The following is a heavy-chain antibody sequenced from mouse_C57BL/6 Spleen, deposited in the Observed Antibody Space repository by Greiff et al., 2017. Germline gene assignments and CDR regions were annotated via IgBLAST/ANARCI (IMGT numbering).Heavy chain of an antibody. Sequence: QVQLQQSGAELVKPGASVKLSCKASGYTFTSYWMQWVKQRPGQGLEWIGEIDPSDSYTNYNQKFKGKATLTVDPSSSTAYMQLSSLTSADSAVYYCAKSPLPLGYAMDYWGQGTTVTVSS. CDR2: IDPSDSYT. CDR1: GYTFTSYW. CDR3: AKSPLPLGYAMDY. D-gene: IGHD2-1*01. V-gene: IGHV1-50*01. J-gene: IGHJ4*01.